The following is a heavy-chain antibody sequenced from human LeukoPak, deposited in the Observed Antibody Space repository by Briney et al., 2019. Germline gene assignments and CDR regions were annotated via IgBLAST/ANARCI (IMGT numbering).Heavy chain of an antibody. D-gene: IGHD4-17*01. CDR1: GFTFSSYS. J-gene: IGHJ2*01. CDR2: ISSSSGTI. V-gene: IGHV3-48*01. Sequence: PGGSLRLSCAASGFTFSSYSMNWVRHAPGKGLEWVSYISSSSGTIYYADSVKGRFTISRDNAKNSLYLQMNSLRAEDTAVYYCARTVTTYWYFDLWGRGTLVTVSS. CDR3: ARTVTTYWYFDL.